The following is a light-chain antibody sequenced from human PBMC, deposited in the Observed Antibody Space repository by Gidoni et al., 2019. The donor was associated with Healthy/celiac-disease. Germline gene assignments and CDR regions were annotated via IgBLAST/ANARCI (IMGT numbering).Light chain of an antibody. J-gene: IGKJ5*01. Sequence: EIVLTQSPATLSLSPGESATLSCRASQSVSSYLAWYQQKPGQAPRLLIYDASNRATGIPARFSGSGSGTDFTLTISSLEPEDFAVYYCQQRSNWPTTCGQGTRLEIK. V-gene: IGKV3-11*01. CDR3: QQRSNWPTT. CDR1: QSVSSY. CDR2: DAS.